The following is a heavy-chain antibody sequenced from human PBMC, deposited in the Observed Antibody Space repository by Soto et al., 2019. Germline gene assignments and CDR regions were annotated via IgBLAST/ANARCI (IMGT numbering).Heavy chain of an antibody. CDR1: GFTFSSYG. CDR3: AKEGDY. Sequence: QVQLVESGGGVVQPGRSLRLSCAASGFTFSSYGMHWVRQAPGKGLEWVAVISYDGSNKYYADSVKGRFTISRDNSKNTLYLQMNSLRAEDTAVYYCAKEGDYWVQGTLVTVSS. V-gene: IGHV3-30*18. J-gene: IGHJ4*02. CDR2: ISYDGSNK.